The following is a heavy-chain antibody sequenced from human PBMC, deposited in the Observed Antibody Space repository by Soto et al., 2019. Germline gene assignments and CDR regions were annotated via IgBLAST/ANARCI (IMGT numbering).Heavy chain of an antibody. CDR1: GYTFTSYG. Sequence: QVQLVQSGAEVKKPGASVKVSCNASGYTFTSYGISWVRQAPGQGLEWMGWISGYNGNTNYAQRLQGRVTMTTDTSMSTAYMELRSLRSDDTAVYYCASSLLVGYGLEGESDWGQGTLVTVSS. D-gene: IGHD5-18*01. V-gene: IGHV1-18*01. J-gene: IGHJ4*02. CDR2: ISGYNGNT. CDR3: ASSLLVGYGLEGESD.